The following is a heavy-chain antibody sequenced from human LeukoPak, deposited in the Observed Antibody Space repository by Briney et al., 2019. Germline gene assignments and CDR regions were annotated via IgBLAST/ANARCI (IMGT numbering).Heavy chain of an antibody. V-gene: IGHV3-53*05. Sequence: GGSLRLSCAASGFTVSSNYMSWVRQAPGKGLEWVSVIYSGGTTYYADSVKGRFTISRDNSKNTLYLQMNSLRAEDTAVYYCAKDMDRTSCYDYWGQGTLVTVSS. CDR1: GFTVSSNY. CDR3: AKDMDRTSCYDY. CDR2: IYSGGTT. J-gene: IGHJ4*02. D-gene: IGHD2-2*01.